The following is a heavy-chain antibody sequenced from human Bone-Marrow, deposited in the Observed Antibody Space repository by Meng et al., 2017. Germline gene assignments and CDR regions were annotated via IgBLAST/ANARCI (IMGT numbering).Heavy chain of an antibody. CDR1: GFTFSSYS. D-gene: IGHD3-10*01. Sequence: GESLKISCAASGFTFSSYSMNWVRQGPGKGLEWVPSISSSSYIYYADSVNGRFTIPRDNAKNSRYLQMNSLRAEDTAVYYCARVGSNGSGSYYYYYYGMDVWGQGTMVTVSS. V-gene: IGHV3-21*01. CDR2: ISSSSYI. J-gene: IGHJ6*02. CDR3: ARVGSNGSGSYYYYYYGMDV.